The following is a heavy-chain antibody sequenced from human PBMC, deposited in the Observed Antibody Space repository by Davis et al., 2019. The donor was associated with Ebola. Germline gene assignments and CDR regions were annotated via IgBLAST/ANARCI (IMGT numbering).Heavy chain of an antibody. Sequence: PGGPLRLSCKGSGSSLTSYWIGWVRQMPGKGLEWMGIIYPGDSDTRYSPSFQGQVTISADKSISTAYLQWSSLKASDTAMYYCARQGGSYHFGMDVWGQGTTVTVSS. CDR3: ARQGGSYHFGMDV. J-gene: IGHJ6*02. D-gene: IGHD3-16*01. V-gene: IGHV5-51*01. CDR2: IYPGDSDT. CDR1: GSSLTSYW.